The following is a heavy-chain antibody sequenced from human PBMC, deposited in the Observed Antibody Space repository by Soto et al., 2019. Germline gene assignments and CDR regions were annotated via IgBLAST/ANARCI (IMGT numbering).Heavy chain of an antibody. J-gene: IGHJ5*02. Sequence: SETLSLTCAVYGGSFSGYYWSWIRQPPGKGLEWIGEINHSGSTNYNPSLKSRVTISVDTSKNQFSLKLSSVTAADTAVYYCARESYYDSSGHPWFDPWGQGTLVTVSS. V-gene: IGHV4-34*01. CDR1: GGSFSGYY. CDR3: ARESYYDSSGHPWFDP. D-gene: IGHD3-22*01. CDR2: INHSGST.